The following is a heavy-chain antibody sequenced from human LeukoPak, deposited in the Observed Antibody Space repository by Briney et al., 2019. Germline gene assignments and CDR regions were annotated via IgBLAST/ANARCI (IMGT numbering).Heavy chain of an antibody. Sequence: ASVKVSCKASGHTFTGYYMQWVRQAPGQGLAEMGLSNHNSAGTNYPKKFQVRVPITRDTSISAAHWELSRMRSDDTAVYYCARDGTVEMVAGYWGQGTLVTVSS. CDR3: ARDGTVEMVAGY. CDR1: GHTFTGYY. D-gene: IGHD5-24*01. CDR2: SNHNSAGT. J-gene: IGHJ4*02. V-gene: IGHV1-2*06.